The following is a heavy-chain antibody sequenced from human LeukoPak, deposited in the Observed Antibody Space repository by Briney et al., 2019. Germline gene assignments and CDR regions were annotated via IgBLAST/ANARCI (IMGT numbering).Heavy chain of an antibody. V-gene: IGHV3-64D*06. CDR2: ISSSGGST. CDR1: GFTLSRYA. CDR3: VKAPGGYDSSGYGDY. D-gene: IGHD3-22*01. J-gene: IGHJ4*02. Sequence: PGGSLRLSCSASGFTLSRYAMQWVRQAPGKGLEYVSAISSSGGSTYYADSVKGRFTISRDNSKNTLYLQMSSLRAEDTAVYYCVKAPGGYDSSGYGDYWGQGTLVTVSS.